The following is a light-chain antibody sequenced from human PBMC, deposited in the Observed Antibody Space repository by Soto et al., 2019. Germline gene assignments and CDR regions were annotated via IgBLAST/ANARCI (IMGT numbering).Light chain of an antibody. Sequence: EIVMTQSPVTLSVSPGERATLSCRARQSVSSNLAWYQQKPGQAPRVLIYGASTRATGIPARFSGSGSGTIFIFTFSSLQSEDSAVYYCKQYSKWPLTFGGGTKVDIK. CDR2: GAS. J-gene: IGKJ4*01. CDR1: QSVSSN. CDR3: KQYSKWPLT. V-gene: IGKV3-15*01.